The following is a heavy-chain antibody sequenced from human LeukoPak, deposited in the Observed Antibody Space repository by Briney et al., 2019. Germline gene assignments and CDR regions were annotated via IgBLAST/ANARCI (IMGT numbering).Heavy chain of an antibody. Sequence: SETLSLTCAVYGGSFSGYYWSWIRQPPGKGLEWIGEINHSGSTNYNPSLKSRATISVDTSKNQFSLKLSSVTAADTAVYYCARRIMVCAITGFDYWGQGTLVTVSS. D-gene: IGHD2-8*01. CDR1: GGSFSGYY. CDR3: ARRIMVCAITGFDY. CDR2: INHSGST. J-gene: IGHJ4*02. V-gene: IGHV4-34*01.